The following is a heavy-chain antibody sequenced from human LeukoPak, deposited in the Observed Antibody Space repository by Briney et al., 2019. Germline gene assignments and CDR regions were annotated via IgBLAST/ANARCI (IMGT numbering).Heavy chain of an antibody. Sequence: PGGSLRLSCAVFGFTFDDFGMSWVRQAPGKGLEWVSGINWNGGSTGYADSVKGRFTVSRDNANNSLYLQMNSLRAEDTAVYYCARGWNDYVWGSYRPYYYYYTDVWGKGTTVTISS. CDR2: INWNGGST. D-gene: IGHD3-16*02. J-gene: IGHJ6*03. CDR1: GFTFDDFG. V-gene: IGHV3-20*04. CDR3: ARGWNDYVWGSYRPYYYYYTDV.